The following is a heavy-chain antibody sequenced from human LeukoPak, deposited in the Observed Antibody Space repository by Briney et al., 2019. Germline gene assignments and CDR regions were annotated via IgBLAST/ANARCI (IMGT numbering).Heavy chain of an antibody. CDR3: ARDSSGWYYWFDP. CDR1: GYTFTGYY. CDR2: INAGNGNT. Sequence: ASVKVSCKAFGYTFTGYYMHWVRQAPGQRLEWMGWINAGNGNTKYSQKFQGRVTITRDTSASTAYMELSSLRSEDTAVYYCARDSSGWYYWFDPWGQGTLVTVSS. V-gene: IGHV1-3*01. J-gene: IGHJ5*02. D-gene: IGHD6-19*01.